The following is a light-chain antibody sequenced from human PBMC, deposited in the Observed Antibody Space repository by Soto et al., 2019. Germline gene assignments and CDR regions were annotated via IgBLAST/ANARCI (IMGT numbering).Light chain of an antibody. CDR3: QQYNNWPPAYT. V-gene: IGKV3D-15*01. CDR2: DSN. J-gene: IGKJ2*01. Sequence: EIVLTQSQATLSVSPGEIATLSCRASQRIISKLAWYQQKPGQAPRLLIYDSNTRATGIPARFSGSGSGTDFTLTISSLQSEDFVVYYCQQYNNWPPAYTFGQGTKLDFK. CDR1: QRIISK.